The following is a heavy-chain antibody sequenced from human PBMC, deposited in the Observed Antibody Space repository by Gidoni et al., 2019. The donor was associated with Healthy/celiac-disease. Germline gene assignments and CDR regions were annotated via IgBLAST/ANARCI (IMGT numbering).Heavy chain of an antibody. D-gene: IGHD6-19*01. J-gene: IGHJ4*02. CDR1: GFTFSSYA. V-gene: IGHV3-30*01. CDR3: ARGGAPRQWLVRGDY. CDR2: ISYDGSNK. Sequence: RLSCAASGFTFSSYAMHWVRQAPGKGLEWVAVISYDGSNKYYADSVKGRFTISRDNSKNTLYLQMNSLRAEDTAVYYCARGGAPRQWLVRGDYWGQGTLVTVSS.